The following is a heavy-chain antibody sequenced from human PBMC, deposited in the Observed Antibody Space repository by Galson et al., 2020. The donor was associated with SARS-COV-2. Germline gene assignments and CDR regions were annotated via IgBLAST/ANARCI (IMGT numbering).Heavy chain of an antibody. J-gene: IGHJ4*02. Sequence: ASVKVSCKASGYTFTGYYMYWVRQAPGQGLDWMGWINPNSGDTNFAQKFQGRVTLTRDTSISTAYMELSRLRSDDTAVYFCARYPIAVTDTRGEDFAYWGQGTLVTVSS. CDR3: ARYPIAVTDTRGEDFAY. CDR2: INPNSGDT. V-gene: IGHV1-2*02. CDR1: GYTFTGYY. D-gene: IGHD6-19*01.